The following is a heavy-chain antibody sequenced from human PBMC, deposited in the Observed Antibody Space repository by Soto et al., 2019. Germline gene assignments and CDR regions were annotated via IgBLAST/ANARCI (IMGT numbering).Heavy chain of an antibody. D-gene: IGHD6-13*01. J-gene: IGHJ4*02. CDR2: ISGSGGST. V-gene: IGHV3-23*01. Sequence: EVQLLESGGGLVQPGGSLRLSCAASGFTFSSYAMSWVRQAPGKGLEWVSAISGSGGSTYYADSVKGRFTISRDNSKNTLYLQMNSLSAEDTAVYYCAKVRSSSWLRGYYFDYWGQGTLVTVSS. CDR1: GFTFSSYA. CDR3: AKVRSSSWLRGYYFDY.